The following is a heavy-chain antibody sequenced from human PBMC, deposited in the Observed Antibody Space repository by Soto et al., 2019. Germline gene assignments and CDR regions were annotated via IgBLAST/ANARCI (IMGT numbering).Heavy chain of an antibody. CDR3: ARGRRGAAARRNSTFDY. Sequence: SETLSLTCTVSGGSISSGGYYWSWIRQHPGKGLEWIGYIYYSGSTYYNPSLKSRVTISVDTSKNQFSLKLSSVTAADTAVYYCARGRRGAAARRNSTFDYWGQGTLVTVSS. CDR2: IYYSGST. J-gene: IGHJ4*02. D-gene: IGHD6-13*01. V-gene: IGHV4-31*03. CDR1: GGSISSGGYY.